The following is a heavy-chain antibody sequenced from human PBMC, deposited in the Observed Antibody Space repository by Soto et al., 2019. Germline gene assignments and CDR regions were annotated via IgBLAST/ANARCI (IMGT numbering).Heavy chain of an antibody. J-gene: IGHJ5*02. CDR2: ISSSSSTI. CDR1: GFTFSSYS. CDR3: ARTLGHSSGWYELNWFDP. Sequence: PWGSLRLSCAASGFTFSSYSMNRVRQAPGKGLEWVSYISSSSSTIYYADSVKGRFTISRDNAKNSLYLQMNSLRDEDTAVYYCARTLGHSSGWYELNWFDPWGQGTLVTVSS. V-gene: IGHV3-48*02. D-gene: IGHD6-19*01.